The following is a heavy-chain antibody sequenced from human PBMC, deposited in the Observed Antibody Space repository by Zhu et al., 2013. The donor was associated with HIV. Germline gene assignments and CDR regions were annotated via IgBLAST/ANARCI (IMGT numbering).Heavy chain of an antibody. D-gene: IGHD4-17*01. V-gene: IGHV1-2*02. Sequence: QVQLVQSGADVKKPGASVKVSCRASGYTFTDYYIHWVRQAPGQGLEWVGWINPNSGVTNYPQKFQGRVTMTRDTSNNTAYLELSRLRSDDAALYYCARDRTVTSRPYYYYGMDVWGQGTT. CDR2: INPNSGVT. J-gene: IGHJ6*02. CDR3: ARDRTVTSRPYYYYGMDV. CDR1: GYTFTDYY.